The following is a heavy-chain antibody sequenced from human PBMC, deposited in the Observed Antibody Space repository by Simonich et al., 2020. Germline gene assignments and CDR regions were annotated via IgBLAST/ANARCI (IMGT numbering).Heavy chain of an antibody. CDR2: INHSGST. CDR3: ARHTVKSIAATNYYYGMDV. J-gene: IGHJ6*02. D-gene: IGHD6-13*01. CDR1: GGSFSGYY. V-gene: IGHV4-34*01. Sequence: QVQLQQWGAGLLKPSETLSLTCAVYGGSFSGYYWSWIRQPPGKGLEWIGEINHSGSTNYNPSLKRRVSISGDTSKNQFSLKLSSVTAADTAVYYCARHTVKSIAATNYYYGMDVWGQGTTVTVSS.